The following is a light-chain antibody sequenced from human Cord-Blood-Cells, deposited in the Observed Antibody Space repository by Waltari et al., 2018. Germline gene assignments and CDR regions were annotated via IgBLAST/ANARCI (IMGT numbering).Light chain of an antibody. CDR2: SNN. CDR1: SSNIGSNT. CDR3: AAWDDSLNGAV. J-gene: IGLJ2*01. V-gene: IGLV1-44*01. Sequence: QSVLTQPPSASGTPGQRVTISCSGSSSNIGSNTVNWYQQLPGTAPKLLIISNNQRPPGVLARLSGCKSGTSASLAISGRESEDEADYYCAAWDDSLNGAVFGGGTKLTVL.